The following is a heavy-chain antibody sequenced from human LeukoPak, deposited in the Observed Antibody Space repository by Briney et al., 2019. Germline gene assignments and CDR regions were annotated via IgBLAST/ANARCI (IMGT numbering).Heavy chain of an antibody. CDR1: GFTFSSYE. CDR3: ARLEAFYATIVY. CDR2: ISSSGSTI. J-gene: IGHJ4*02. V-gene: IGHV3-48*03. Sequence: SLRLSCAASGFTFSSYEMNWVRQAPGKGLEWVSYISSSGSTIYYADSVKGRFTISRDNAKNSLYLQMNSLRAEDTAVYYCARLEAFYATIVYRGQGTLVTVSS. D-gene: IGHD5/OR15-5a*01.